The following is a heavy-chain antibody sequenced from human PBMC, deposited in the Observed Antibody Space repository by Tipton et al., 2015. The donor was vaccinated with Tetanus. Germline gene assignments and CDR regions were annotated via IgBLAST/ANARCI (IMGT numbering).Heavy chain of an antibody. D-gene: IGHD4-17*01. CDR3: ARVIRRSMIGYGVFDS. CDR2: IGDPTEVI. CDR1: GFPFHSYH. V-gene: IGHV3-48*01. Sequence: SLRLSCATSGFPFHSYHMAWVRQAPGKGLEWISYIGDPTEVIHYADVVKGRFTVSRDNAENSLFLQMTSLRGDDTAVYFCARVIRRSMIGYGVFDSWGRGPLVAVSS. J-gene: IGHJ4*02.